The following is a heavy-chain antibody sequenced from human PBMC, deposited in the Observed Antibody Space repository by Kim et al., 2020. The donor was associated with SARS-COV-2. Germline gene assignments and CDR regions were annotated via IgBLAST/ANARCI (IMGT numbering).Heavy chain of an antibody. V-gene: IGHV4-39*01. CDR3: ARLGPNWDKPMDS. CDR2: IYYTGST. Sequence: SETLPLTCTVSGDSISSSTYYWGWIRQPPGKGLEWIGTIYYTGSTYYNPSPKSRATISADMSNNQFSLKLSSVTAADTALYYCARLGPNWDKPMDSWV. CDR1: GDSISSSTYY. J-gene: IGHJ5*01. D-gene: IGHD7-27*01.